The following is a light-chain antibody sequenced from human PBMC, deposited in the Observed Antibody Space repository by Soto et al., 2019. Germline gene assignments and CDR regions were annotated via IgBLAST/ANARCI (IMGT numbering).Light chain of an antibody. CDR1: QDINNY. CDR2: AAS. V-gene: IGKV1-27*01. Sequence: DIKMTQSPSSLSASVGDRVTITCRASQDINNYLAWYQQKPGKVPKLLIYAASTLQSGVPSRFSGSGSGTDFTLTSSSLQPEDVATSYCQRYNSAPWTFGQGTKVEIK. CDR3: QRYNSAPWT. J-gene: IGKJ1*01.